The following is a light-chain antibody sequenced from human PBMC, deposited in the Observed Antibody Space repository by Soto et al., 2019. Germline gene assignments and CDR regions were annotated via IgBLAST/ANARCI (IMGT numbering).Light chain of an antibody. V-gene: IGKV3-20*01. J-gene: IGKJ1*01. Sequence: DIVMTQSPTTLSLSPGERATLSCMSSQIVTNSFLAWYQQKPGQAPRLLIYGASRRATGIPDRFTGSGSGTDFTLTISRLEPEDFAVYYCQQYVSSPWAFGQGTKVDIK. CDR3: QQYVSSPWA. CDR1: QIVTNSF. CDR2: GAS.